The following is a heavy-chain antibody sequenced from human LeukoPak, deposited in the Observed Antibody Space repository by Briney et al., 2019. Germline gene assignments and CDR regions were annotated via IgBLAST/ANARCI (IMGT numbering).Heavy chain of an antibody. D-gene: IGHD3/OR15-3a*01. CDR3: ARVPPGTGLYYFDY. CDR1: GGTFSSYA. V-gene: IGHV1-69*01. CDR2: IIPIFGTA. J-gene: IGHJ4*02. Sequence: ASLKVSCKASGGTFSSYAISWVRQAPGQGLEWMGGIIPIFGTANYAQKFQGRVTITADESTSTAYMELSSLRSEDTAAYYCARVPPGTGLYYFDYWGQGTLVTVSS.